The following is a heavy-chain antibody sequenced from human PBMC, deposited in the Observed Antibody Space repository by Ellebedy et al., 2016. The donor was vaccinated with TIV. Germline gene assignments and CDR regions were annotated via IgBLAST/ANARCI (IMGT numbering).Heavy chain of an antibody. CDR1: GFTFSSYA. J-gene: IGHJ4*02. CDR2: ISGSGGST. CDR3: AKGHRIVVVPAALPD. Sequence: GESLKISXAASGFTFSSYAMSWVRQAPGKGLEWVSAISGSGGSTYYADSVKGRFTISRDNSKNTLYLQMNSLRAEDTAVYYCAKGHRIVVVPAALPDWGQGTLVTVSS. D-gene: IGHD2-2*01. V-gene: IGHV3-23*01.